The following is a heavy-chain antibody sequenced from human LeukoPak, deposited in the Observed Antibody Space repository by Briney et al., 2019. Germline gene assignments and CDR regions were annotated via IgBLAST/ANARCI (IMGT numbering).Heavy chain of an antibody. J-gene: IGHJ5*02. CDR1: GGLISSYY. V-gene: IGHV4-59*01. Sequence: SETLSLTCTVSGGLISSYYWSWIRQPPGKGLEWIGYIYYSGSTNYNPSLKSRVTISVDTSKNQFSLKLSSVTAADTAVYYCARGEGRFDPWGQGTLVTVSS. CDR3: ARGEGRFDP. CDR2: IYYSGST.